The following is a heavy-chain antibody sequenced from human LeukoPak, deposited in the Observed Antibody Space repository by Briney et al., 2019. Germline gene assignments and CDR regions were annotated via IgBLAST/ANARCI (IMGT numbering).Heavy chain of an antibody. CDR1: GFTFSTYA. J-gene: IGHJ4*02. Sequence: GGSLRLSCATSGFTFSTYAMSWVRQAPGKGLEWVSAVSGRGVSTSYADSVRGRFTISRDNSKNTLYLQMNSLRAEDTAVYYCAKAASGNWNDVSDYWGQGTLVTVSS. CDR2: VSGRGVST. D-gene: IGHD1-20*01. CDR3: AKAASGNWNDVSDY. V-gene: IGHV3-23*01.